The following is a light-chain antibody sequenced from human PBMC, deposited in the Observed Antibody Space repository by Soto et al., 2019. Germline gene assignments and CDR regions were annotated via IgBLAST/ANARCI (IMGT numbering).Light chain of an antibody. CDR3: QQANSFPVT. CDR2: AAS. Sequence: DIQITQSPSSVSASVGDRGTITCRASQDVSNWLAWFQQKPGKAPKLLIYAASTLQSGVPSRFSGSGSGTEFTLTISSLQPEDSATYYCQQANSFPVTFGQGTKVDNK. J-gene: IGKJ2*01. CDR1: QDVSNW. V-gene: IGKV1D-12*01.